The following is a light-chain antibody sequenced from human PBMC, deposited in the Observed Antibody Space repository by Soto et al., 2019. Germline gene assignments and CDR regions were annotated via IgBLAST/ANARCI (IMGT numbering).Light chain of an antibody. Sequence: EIVLTQSPGTLSLSPGERATLSCRAGQSVSSTYLAWYQQKPGQSPRLLIYGTSNRATDIPDRFSGSESGTDFTLSISRLEPEDFTVYYCQQYGSPPLYTFGQGTKVEIK. CDR1: QSVSSTY. J-gene: IGKJ2*01. V-gene: IGKV3-20*01. CDR3: QQYGSPPLYT. CDR2: GTS.